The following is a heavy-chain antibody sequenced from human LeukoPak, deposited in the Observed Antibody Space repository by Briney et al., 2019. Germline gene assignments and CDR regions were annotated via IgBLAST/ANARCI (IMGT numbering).Heavy chain of an antibody. D-gene: IGHD6-13*01. J-gene: IGHJ4*02. Sequence: ASVKVSCKASGYTFTSYGISWVRQAPGQGLEWMGWISTYKGNTNYAQKFQGRVTMTTGTSTSTAYMELRSLRSDDTAVYYCAREGSSSVTGFDNWGQGTLVTVSS. CDR3: AREGSSSVTGFDN. CDR1: GYTFTSYG. V-gene: IGHV1-18*01. CDR2: ISTYKGNT.